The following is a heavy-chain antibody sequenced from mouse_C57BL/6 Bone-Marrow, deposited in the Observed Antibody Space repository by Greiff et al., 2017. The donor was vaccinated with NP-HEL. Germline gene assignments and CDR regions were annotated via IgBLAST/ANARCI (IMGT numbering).Heavy chain of an antibody. J-gene: IGHJ4*01. V-gene: IGHV1-82*01. CDR2: IYPGDGDT. Sequence: QVQLKQSGPELVKPGASVKISCKASGYAFSSSWMNWVKQRPGKGLEWIGRIYPGDGDTNYNGKFKGKATLTADKSSSTAYMQLSSLTSEDSAVYFCAINWVYYYAMDYWGQGTSVTVSS. CDR1: GYAFSSSW. CDR3: AINWVYYYAMDY. D-gene: IGHD4-1*01.